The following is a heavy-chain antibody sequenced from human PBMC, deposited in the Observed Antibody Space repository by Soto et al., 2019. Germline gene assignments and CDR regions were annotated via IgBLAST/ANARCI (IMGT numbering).Heavy chain of an antibody. Sequence: QVQLQQWGAGLLKPSETLSLTCAVYGGSFSGYYWSWIRQPPGKGLEWIGEINHSGSTNYNPSLKSRVTISVDTSKNQFSLKLSSVTAADTAVYYCASFYFWSGYDYWGQGTLVTVSS. J-gene: IGHJ4*02. D-gene: IGHD3-3*01. V-gene: IGHV4-34*01. CDR1: GGSFSGYY. CDR2: INHSGST. CDR3: ASFYFWSGYDY.